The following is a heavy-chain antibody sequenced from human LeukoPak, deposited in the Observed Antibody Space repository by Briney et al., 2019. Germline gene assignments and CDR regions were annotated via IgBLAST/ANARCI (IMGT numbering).Heavy chain of an antibody. D-gene: IGHD5-18*01. Sequence: GGSLRLSCGASGFTFDDYWMSWVRQAPGEGLAWVANINQDGSEKYYLDSAKGRFTISRDNARNSLYLQVNSLRAEDTAVYYCARDSGYSFDYWGQGTLVTVSS. CDR2: INQDGSEK. CDR1: GFTFDDYW. J-gene: IGHJ4*02. V-gene: IGHV3-7*01. CDR3: ARDSGYSFDY.